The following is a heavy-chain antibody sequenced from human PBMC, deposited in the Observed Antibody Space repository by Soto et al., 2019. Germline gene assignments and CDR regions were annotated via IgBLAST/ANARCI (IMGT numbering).Heavy chain of an antibody. J-gene: IGHJ6*03. V-gene: IGHV3-23*01. CDR2: ISGSGGST. Sequence: GGSLRLSCAASGFTFSSYAMSWVRQAPGKGLEWVSAISGSGGSTYYADSVKGRFTISRDNSKNTLYLQMNSLRAEDTAVYYCAKEASQLLWDYYYMDVWGKGTTVTVSS. D-gene: IGHD2-2*01. CDR1: GFTFSSYA. CDR3: AKEASQLLWDYYYMDV.